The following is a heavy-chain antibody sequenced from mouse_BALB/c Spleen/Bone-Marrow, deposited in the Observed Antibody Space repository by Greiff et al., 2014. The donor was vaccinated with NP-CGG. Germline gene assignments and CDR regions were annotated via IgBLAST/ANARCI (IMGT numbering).Heavy chain of an antibody. J-gene: IGHJ2*01. Sequence: EVQLQQSGAELVKPGASAKLSCTASGFNVKDAYIHWVKQRPEQGLEWIGRIDPANGNTKYDPKFQGKATITADTSSNTAYLQLSSLTSEDTAVYYCASYVYGYYFDYWGQGTTLTVSS. CDR2: IDPANGNT. V-gene: IGHV14-3*02. CDR1: GFNVKDAY. D-gene: IGHD2-2*01. CDR3: ASYVYGYYFDY.